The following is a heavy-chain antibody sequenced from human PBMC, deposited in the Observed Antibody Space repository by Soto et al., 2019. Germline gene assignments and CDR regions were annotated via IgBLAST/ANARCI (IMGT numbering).Heavy chain of an antibody. CDR3: TTVLTPQRYYDYVWGSYRIDY. J-gene: IGHJ4*02. V-gene: IGHV3-15*01. Sequence: EVQLVESGGGLVQPGGSLRLSCAASGFTFSNAWMSWVRQAPGKGLEWVGRIKSKTDGGTTDYAAPVKGRFTISRDDSKNTLYLQMNSLKTEDTAVYYCTTVLTPQRYYDYVWGSYRIDYWGQGTLVTVSS. CDR2: IKSKTDGGTT. CDR1: GFTFSNAW. D-gene: IGHD3-16*02.